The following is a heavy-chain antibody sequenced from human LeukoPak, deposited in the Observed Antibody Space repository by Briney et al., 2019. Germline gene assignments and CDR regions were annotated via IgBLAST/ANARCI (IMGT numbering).Heavy chain of an antibody. J-gene: IGHJ4*02. CDR1: RFTFSSSA. V-gene: IGHV3-23*01. CDR3: AKGGPQFFDY. Sequence: PGGSLRPSCAASRFTFSSSAMSWVRQAPGKGLEWVSTISGSGGSTYSTDSVKGRFTISRDNSKSTLYLQMNSLRVEDTAIYYCAKGGPQFFDYWGQGTLVTVSS. CDR2: ISGSGGST. D-gene: IGHD5-24*01.